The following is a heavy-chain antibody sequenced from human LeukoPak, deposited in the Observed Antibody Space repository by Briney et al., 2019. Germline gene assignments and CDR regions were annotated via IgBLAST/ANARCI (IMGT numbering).Heavy chain of an antibody. J-gene: IGHJ4*02. CDR1: GFTVSSNY. CDR3: ARGYSSSWYFDY. Sequence: GGSPRLSCAASGFTVSSNYMSWVRQAPGKGLEWVSVIYSGGSTYYADSVKGRFTISRDNSKNTLYLQMNSLRAEDTAVYYCARGYSSSWYFDYRGQGTLVTVSS. CDR2: IYSGGST. V-gene: IGHV3-66*01. D-gene: IGHD6-13*01.